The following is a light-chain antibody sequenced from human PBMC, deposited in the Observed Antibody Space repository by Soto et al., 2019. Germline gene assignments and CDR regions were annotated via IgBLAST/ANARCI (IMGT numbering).Light chain of an antibody. J-gene: IGKJ5*01. V-gene: IGKV1-9*01. Sequence: DIQLTQSPSFLSASVGDRVTITCRASQGISSYLAWYQQKPGKAPKLLIYAASTLQSGIPSRFGGSGTGTDFTLISSRLHADDAASYYCQHRDCYPTFGQGTRLEIK. CDR1: QGISSY. CDR3: QHRDCYPT. CDR2: AAS.